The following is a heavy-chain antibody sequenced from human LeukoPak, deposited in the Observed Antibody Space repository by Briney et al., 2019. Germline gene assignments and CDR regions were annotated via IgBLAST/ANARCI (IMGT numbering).Heavy chain of an antibody. J-gene: IGHJ3*02. CDR1: GFTVSSNY. V-gene: IGHV3-53*01. Sequence: GGSLRLSCAASGFTVSSNYMSWVRQAPGKGLEWVSVIYSDGTTYYADSVKGRFTISRDNSKNTLYLQMNSLRAEDTAVYYCARDSPYSDYLIGGAFDIWGQGTMVTVSS. CDR3: ARDSPYSDYLIGGAFDI. D-gene: IGHD4-11*01. CDR2: IYSDGTT.